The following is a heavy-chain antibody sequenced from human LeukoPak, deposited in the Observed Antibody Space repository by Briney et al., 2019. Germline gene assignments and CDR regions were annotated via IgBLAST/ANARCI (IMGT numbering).Heavy chain of an antibody. D-gene: IGHD3-10*01. V-gene: IGHV4-59*12. J-gene: IGHJ4*02. CDR2: IHYSGST. CDR1: GGSISSYH. CDR3: ARDGRGLDY. Sequence: SETLSLTCTVSGGSISSYHWIWIRQPPGKGLEWIGYIHYSGSTNYNPSLKSRVTISVDTSKNQFSLKLSSVTAADTAVYYCARDGRGLDYWGQGTLVTVSS.